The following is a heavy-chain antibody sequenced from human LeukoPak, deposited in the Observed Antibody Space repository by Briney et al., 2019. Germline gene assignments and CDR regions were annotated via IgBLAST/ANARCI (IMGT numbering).Heavy chain of an antibody. CDR1: GGSISSYY. D-gene: IGHD6-19*01. CDR2: IHYSGST. J-gene: IGHJ4*02. V-gene: IGHV4-59*01. CDR3: AREVASSGWFDY. Sequence: SETLSLTCTVSGGSISSYYWSWIRQPPGKGLEWIAYIHYSGSTNYNPSLKSRVTISVDTSKNQFSLRLTSVTAADTAVYYCAREVASSGWFDYWGQGTLVTVSS.